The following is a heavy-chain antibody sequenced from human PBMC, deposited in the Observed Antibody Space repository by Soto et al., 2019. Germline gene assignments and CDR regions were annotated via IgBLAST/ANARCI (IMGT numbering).Heavy chain of an antibody. Sequence: QIALQESGPTVVKPTQTLTLTCTFSGFSLTTTGVGVGWIRHAPGKALEWLAMVYWNDERRYSPSLKSRLTLTQDTSKNQVVLTMTYMDPVDTATYFCAHYDSSGYFSPFDSWGQGTLVTVSS. CDR1: GFSLTTTGVG. D-gene: IGHD3-22*01. CDR2: VYWNDER. V-gene: IGHV2-5*01. CDR3: AHYDSSGYFSPFDS. J-gene: IGHJ4*02.